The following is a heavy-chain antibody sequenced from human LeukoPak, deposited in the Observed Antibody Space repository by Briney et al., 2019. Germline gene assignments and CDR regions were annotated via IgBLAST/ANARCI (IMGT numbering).Heavy chain of an antibody. Sequence: ASVKVSCKASGYTFTSYGISWVRQAPGQGLEWMGWISAYNGNTNYAQKLQGRVTMTTDTSTSTAYMELRSLRSDDTAVYYCARLRHPYYYDSSGPNPVFDYWGQGTLVTVSS. CDR3: ARLRHPYYYDSSGPNPVFDY. J-gene: IGHJ4*02. CDR1: GYTFTSYG. CDR2: ISAYNGNT. V-gene: IGHV1-18*01. D-gene: IGHD3-22*01.